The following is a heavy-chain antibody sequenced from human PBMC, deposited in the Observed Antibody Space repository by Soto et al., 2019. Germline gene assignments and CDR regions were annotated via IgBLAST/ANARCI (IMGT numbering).Heavy chain of an antibody. J-gene: IGHJ5*02. CDR2: IYHSGST. Sequence: PSETLSLTCAVSGYSISSGYYWGWIRQPPGKGLEGIGSIYHSGSTYYNPSLKSRVTISVDTSKNQFSLKLSSVTAADTAVYYCARAGAYYYDSSGSRWFDPWGQGTLVTVSS. CDR1: GYSISSGYY. CDR3: ARAGAYYYDSSGSRWFDP. D-gene: IGHD3-22*01. V-gene: IGHV4-38-2*01.